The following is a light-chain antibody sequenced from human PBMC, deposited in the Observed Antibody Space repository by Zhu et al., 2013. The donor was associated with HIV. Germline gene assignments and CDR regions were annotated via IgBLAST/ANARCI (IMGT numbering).Light chain of an antibody. CDR1: QNISNY. J-gene: IGKJ2*01. CDR3: QQSYSNPSFT. CDR2: AAS. V-gene: IGKV1-39*01. Sequence: DIQMTHSSPSLSASVGDIVTITCRASQNISNYLNWYQQKPGKAPKLLIYAASSRQSGVPLRFSGSGSGTDFNLTITSLQSEDFATYYCQQSYSNPSFTFGPGDQTGHQT.